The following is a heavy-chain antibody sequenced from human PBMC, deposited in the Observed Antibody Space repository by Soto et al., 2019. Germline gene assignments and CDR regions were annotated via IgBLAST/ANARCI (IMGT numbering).Heavy chain of an antibody. D-gene: IGHD2-21*01. CDR3: ARDLFEYYYGMDV. Sequence: TCSSNWWSWVRQPPGKGLEWIGEIYHSGSTNYNPSLKSRVTISVDKSKNQFSLKLSSVTAADTAVYYCARDLFEYYYGMDVWGQGTTVTVSS. V-gene: IGHV4-4*02. J-gene: IGHJ6*02. CDR1: TCSSNW. CDR2: IYHSGST.